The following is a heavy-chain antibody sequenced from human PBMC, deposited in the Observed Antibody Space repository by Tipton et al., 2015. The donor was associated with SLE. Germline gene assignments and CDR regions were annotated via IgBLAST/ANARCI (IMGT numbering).Heavy chain of an antibody. CDR3: ARFGVSYYYFYMDV. V-gene: IGHV4-59*01. CDR1: GGSISRYY. CDR2: VYYSGST. Sequence: TLSLTCTVSGGSISRYYWNWIRQPPGKGLEWIGYVYYSGSTNYNPSLESRVTISVDTSKNQFSLKLTSVTAADTAVYYCARFGVSYYYFYMDVWGKGTTVPISS. D-gene: IGHD3-10*01. J-gene: IGHJ6*03.